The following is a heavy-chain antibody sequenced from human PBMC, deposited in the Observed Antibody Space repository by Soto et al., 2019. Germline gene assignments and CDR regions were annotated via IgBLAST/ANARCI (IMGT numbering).Heavy chain of an antibody. V-gene: IGHV3-33*01. D-gene: IGHD2-15*01. J-gene: IGHJ3*01. CDR2: IRYDGSNK. CDR1: GFNFRTYG. CDR3: AREWGTVVLGAFDL. Sequence: GGSLRLSCKASGFNFRTYGMHWVRQAQGKGLEWVAVIRYDGSNKFYAESVKGRFTISRDNFRNTLYLQMNSLRVEDTAVYHCAREWGTVVLGAFDLWDRGTMVTVSS.